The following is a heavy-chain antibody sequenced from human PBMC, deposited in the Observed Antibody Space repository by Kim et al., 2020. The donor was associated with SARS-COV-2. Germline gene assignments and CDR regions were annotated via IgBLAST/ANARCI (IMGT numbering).Heavy chain of an antibody. D-gene: IGHD4-17*01. CDR3: ARGDYVVYGDSDFDY. CDR1: GFTFSSYA. V-gene: IGHV3-30-3*01. CDR2: ISYDGSNK. J-gene: IGHJ4*02. Sequence: GGSLRLSCAASGFTFSSYAMHWVRQAPGKGLEWVAVISYDGSNKYYADSVKGRFTISRDNSKNTLYLQMNSLRAEDTAVYYCARGDYVVYGDSDFDYWGQGTLVTVSS.